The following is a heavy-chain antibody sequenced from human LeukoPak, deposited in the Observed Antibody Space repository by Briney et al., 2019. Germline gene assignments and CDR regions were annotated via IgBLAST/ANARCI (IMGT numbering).Heavy chain of an antibody. V-gene: IGHV4-39*01. CDR2: IYYSGST. D-gene: IGHD2-2*02. CDR1: GGSISSSSYY. Sequence: SETLSLTCTVSGGSISSSSYYWGWLRQPPGKGLEWIGSIYYSGSTYYNPSLKSRVTISVDTSKNQFSLKLSSVTAADTAVYYCARLGPAAIKPFDIWGQGTMVTVSS. CDR3: ARLGPAAIKPFDI. J-gene: IGHJ3*02.